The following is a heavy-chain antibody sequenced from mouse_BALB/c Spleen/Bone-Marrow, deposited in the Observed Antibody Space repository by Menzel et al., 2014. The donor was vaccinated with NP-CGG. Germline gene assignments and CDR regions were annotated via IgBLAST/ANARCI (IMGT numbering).Heavy chain of an antibody. CDR1: GFTFSSFG. D-gene: IGHD4-1*01. V-gene: IGHV5-17*02. J-gene: IGHJ2*01. Sequence: EVKLVESGGGLVQPGGSRKLSCAASGFTFSSFGMHWVRQAPEKGLEWVAYISSGSSAIYYADTVRGRFTISRDNPKNTRCLQMTSLRSEDTAMYYCARGGNWEDFDYWGQGTTLTVSS. CDR3: ARGGNWEDFDY. CDR2: ISSGSSAI.